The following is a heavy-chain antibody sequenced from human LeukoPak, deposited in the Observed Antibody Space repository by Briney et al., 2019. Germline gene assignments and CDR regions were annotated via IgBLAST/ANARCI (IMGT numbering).Heavy chain of an antibody. CDR3: AKGVGYDILTGYYKNYYYMDV. CDR1: GFTFSSYW. V-gene: IGHV3-23*01. CDR2: ISGSGGST. J-gene: IGHJ6*03. Sequence: PGGSLRLSCAASGFTFSSYWMSWVRQAPGKGLEWVSAISGSGGSTYYADSVKGRFTISRDNSKNTLYLQMNSLRAEDTAVYYCAKGVGYDILTGYYKNYYYMDVWGKGTTVTISS. D-gene: IGHD3-9*01.